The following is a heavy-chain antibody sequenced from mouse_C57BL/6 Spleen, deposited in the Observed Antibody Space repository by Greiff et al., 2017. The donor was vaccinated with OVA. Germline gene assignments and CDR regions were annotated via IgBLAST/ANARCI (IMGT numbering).Heavy chain of an antibody. CDR3: AREGNWVFDY. CDR1: GFTFSSYA. J-gene: IGHJ2*01. D-gene: IGHD4-1*01. V-gene: IGHV5-4*01. Sequence: EVKLVESGGGLVKPGGSLKLSCAASGFTFSSYAMSWVRQTPEKRLEWVATISDGGSYTYYPDNVKGRFTISRDNAKNNLYLQMSHLKSEDTAMYYCAREGNWVFDYWGQGTTLTVSS. CDR2: ISDGGSYT.